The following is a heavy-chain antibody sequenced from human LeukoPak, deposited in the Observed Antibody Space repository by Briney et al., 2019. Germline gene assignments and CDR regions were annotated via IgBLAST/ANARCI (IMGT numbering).Heavy chain of an antibody. CDR1: GFTFSSCG. V-gene: IGHV3-30*18. J-gene: IGHJ6*02. Sequence: GRSLRLSCAASGFTFSSCGMHWVRQAPGKGLEWVAVISYDESDKYCADSVKGRFTISRDNSKNMLYLQMNSLRPEDTAVYYCAKGVVAANNAPYYGMDVWGQGTTVTVSS. CDR3: AKGVVAANNAPYYGMDV. CDR2: ISYDESDK. D-gene: IGHD2-15*01.